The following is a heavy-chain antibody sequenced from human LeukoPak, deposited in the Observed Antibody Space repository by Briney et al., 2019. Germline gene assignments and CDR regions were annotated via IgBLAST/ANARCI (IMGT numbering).Heavy chain of an antibody. D-gene: IGHD3-10*01. CDR3: ARDRLVGASGRTKYYYYGMDV. CDR2: INPNSGGT. Sequence: ASVKVSCKASGYTFTGYYMHWVRQAPGQGLEWMGWINPNSGGTNYAQKFRGRVTMTRDTSISTAYMELSRLRSDDTAVYYCARDRLVGASGRTKYYYYGMDVWGQGTTVTVSS. J-gene: IGHJ6*02. V-gene: IGHV1-2*02. CDR1: GYTFTGYY.